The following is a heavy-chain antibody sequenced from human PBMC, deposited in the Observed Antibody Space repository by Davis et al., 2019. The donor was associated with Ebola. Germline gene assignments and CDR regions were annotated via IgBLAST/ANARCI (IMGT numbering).Heavy chain of an antibody. CDR3: AKAVYDILTGADY. CDR2: IRDSGGGT. CDR1: GFTFSSAS. V-gene: IGHV3-23*01. Sequence: PGGSLRLSCAASGFTFSSASMNWVRQAPGKGLEWVSGIRDSGGGTYYADSVKGRFTISRDNSKNTLYLQMSSLRAEDTAVYYCAKAVYDILTGADYWGQGTLVTVSS. J-gene: IGHJ4*02. D-gene: IGHD3-9*01.